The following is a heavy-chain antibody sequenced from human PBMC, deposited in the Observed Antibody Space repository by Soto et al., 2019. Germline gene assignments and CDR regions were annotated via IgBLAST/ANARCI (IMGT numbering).Heavy chain of an antibody. J-gene: IGHJ4*02. CDR1: GYTFTSYY. CDR3: ARDLSGGNPCYFDY. V-gene: IGHV1-46*01. Sequence: ASVQVSCKASGYTFTSYYMHWVRQAPGQGLEWMGIINPSGGSTSYAQKFQGRVTMTRDTSTSTVYMELSSLRSEDTAVYCCARDLSGGNPCYFDYWGQGTLVTSPQ. CDR2: INPSGGST. D-gene: IGHD2-15*01.